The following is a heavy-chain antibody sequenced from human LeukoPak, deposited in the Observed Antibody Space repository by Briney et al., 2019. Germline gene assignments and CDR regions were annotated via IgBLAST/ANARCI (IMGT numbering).Heavy chain of an antibody. J-gene: IGHJ4*02. CDR1: GFTFSGYA. CDR3: ASQRYSSGSGY. CDR2: ISSSSSYI. D-gene: IGHD6-19*01. Sequence: PGGSLRLSCAASGFTFSGYAVSWVRQAPGKGLEWVSSISSSSSYIYYADSVKGRFTISRDNAKNSLYLQMNSLRAEDTAVYYCASQRYSSGSGYWGQGTLVTVSS. V-gene: IGHV3-21*01.